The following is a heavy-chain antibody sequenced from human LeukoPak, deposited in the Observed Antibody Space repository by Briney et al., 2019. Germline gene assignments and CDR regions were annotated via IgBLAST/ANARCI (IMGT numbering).Heavy chain of an antibody. CDR1: GGSISSSSYY. CDR3: ARDRLQLQS. D-gene: IGHD5-24*01. V-gene: IGHV4-39*07. CDR2: IYHSGST. J-gene: IGHJ5*02. Sequence: SETLSLTCTVSGGSISSSSYYWGWIRQPPGKGLEWIGIIYHSGSTYYNPYLNSRVTISVDTSKNQFSLKLSSVTAADTAVYYCARDRLQLQSWGQGTLVTVSS.